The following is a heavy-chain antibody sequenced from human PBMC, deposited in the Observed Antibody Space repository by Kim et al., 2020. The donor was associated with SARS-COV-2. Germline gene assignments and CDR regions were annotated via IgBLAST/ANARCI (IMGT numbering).Heavy chain of an antibody. D-gene: IGHD4-17*01. Sequence: VKGRFTIARDNSKNALYLQMNSLRAEDTAVYYCAKDRRDMTTVTTYYFDYWGQGTLVTVSS. J-gene: IGHJ4*02. CDR3: AKDRRDMTTVTTYYFDY. V-gene: IGHV3-33*06.